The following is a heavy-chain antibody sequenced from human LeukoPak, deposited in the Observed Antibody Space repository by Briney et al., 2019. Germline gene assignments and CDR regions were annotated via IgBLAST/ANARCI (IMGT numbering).Heavy chain of an antibody. J-gene: IGHJ5*02. V-gene: IGHV4-59*08. Sequence: SETLSLTCTVSGGSISSYYWGWIRQPPGKGLEWIGYIYYSGSTNYNPSLKSRVTISVDTSKNQFSLKLSSVTAADTAVYYCARARYCSGGSCYSNWFDPWGQGTLVTVSS. D-gene: IGHD2-15*01. CDR3: ARARYCSGGSCYSNWFDP. CDR2: IYYSGST. CDR1: GGSISSYY.